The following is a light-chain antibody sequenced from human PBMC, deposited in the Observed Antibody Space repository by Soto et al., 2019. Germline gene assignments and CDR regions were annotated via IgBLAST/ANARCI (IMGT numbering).Light chain of an antibody. CDR3: QVWDSSSDHVV. Sequence: SYELTQPPSVSVAPGKTARITCGGNNIGSKSVHWYQQKPGQAPVLVIYYDSDRPSGSPERFSGSNSGNTATLPISRVEAGDEADYYCQVWDSSSDHVVFGGGTKVTVL. J-gene: IGLJ2*01. CDR1: NIGSKS. V-gene: IGLV3-21*04. CDR2: YDS.